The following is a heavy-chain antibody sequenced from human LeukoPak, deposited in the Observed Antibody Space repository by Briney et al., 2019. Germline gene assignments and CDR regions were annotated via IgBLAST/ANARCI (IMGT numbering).Heavy chain of an antibody. J-gene: IGHJ3*02. CDR1: GYTFVSHR. CDR2: ISPYNGNT. Sequence: ASVQVSCKTSGYTFVSHRINWVRQAPGQGLEWMGWISPYNGNTDYGQKFQGRVTMTTDTSTSTAFMELGSLRSDDTAVYFCARDREPWVIDAFDIWGQGTMVTVSS. CDR3: ARDREPWVIDAFDI. V-gene: IGHV1-18*01. D-gene: IGHD1-26*01.